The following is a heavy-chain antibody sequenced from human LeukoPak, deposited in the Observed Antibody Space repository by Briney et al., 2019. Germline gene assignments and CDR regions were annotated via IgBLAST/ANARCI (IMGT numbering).Heavy chain of an antibody. J-gene: IGHJ5*02. CDR2: INPSGGST. V-gene: IGHV1-46*01. D-gene: IGHD1-26*01. Sequence: ASVKVSCKASGYTFTSYDINWVRQATGQGLEWMGVINPSGGSTSYAQKFRGRVTMTRDMSTSTDYMELSSLRSEDTAVYYCARDNSVGDYAWWFDPWGQGTLVTVSS. CDR1: GYTFTSYD. CDR3: ARDNSVGDYAWWFDP.